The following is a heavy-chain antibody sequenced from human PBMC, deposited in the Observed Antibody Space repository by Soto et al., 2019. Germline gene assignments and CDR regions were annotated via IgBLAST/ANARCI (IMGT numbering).Heavy chain of an antibody. J-gene: IGHJ4*02. D-gene: IGHD6-19*01. V-gene: IGHV3-23*01. CDR3: AKAGGIAVPGSHLDY. CDR2: ISGSGGST. CDR1: GFTFSSYA. Sequence: PGGSLRLSCATSGFTFSSYAMSWVRQAPGKGLEWVSAISGSGGSTNYADSAGGRFTISRDNSKNTLYLQMSSLRAEDTAVYYCAKAGGIAVPGSHLDYWGQGTLVTVSS.